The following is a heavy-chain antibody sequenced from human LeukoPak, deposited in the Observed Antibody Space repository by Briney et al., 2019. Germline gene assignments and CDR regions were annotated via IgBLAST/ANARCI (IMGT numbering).Heavy chain of an antibody. CDR2: INHSGST. J-gene: IGHJ4*02. CDR3: ARSFSGYSYGRLVY. Sequence: SETLSLTCAVYGGTFSGYYWSWIRQPPGKGLEWIGEINHSGSTNYNPSLKSRVTISVDTSKNQFSLKLSSVTAADTAVYYYARSFSGYSYGRLVYWGQGTLVTVSS. D-gene: IGHD5-18*01. CDR1: GGTFSGYY. V-gene: IGHV4-34*01.